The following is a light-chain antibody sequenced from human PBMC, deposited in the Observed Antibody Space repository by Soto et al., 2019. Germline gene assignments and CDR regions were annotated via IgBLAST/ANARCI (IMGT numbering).Light chain of an antibody. CDR2: DAS. CDR3: QQYNSYSIT. V-gene: IGKV1-5*01. Sequence: TQPPSSLSASVGYSVTITCXASQSISSWLAWYQQKPGKAPKLLIYDASSLESGVPSRFSGSGSGTEFTLTISSLQPDDFATYYCQQYNSYSITFGQGTRLEIK. CDR1: QSISSW. J-gene: IGKJ5*01.